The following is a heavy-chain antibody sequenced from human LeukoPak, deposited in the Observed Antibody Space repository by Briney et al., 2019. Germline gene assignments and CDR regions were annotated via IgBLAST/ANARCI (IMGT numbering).Heavy chain of an antibody. CDR3: ARDGYYDSSGYIDY. Sequence: ASVTVSFKASGYTFTIYGISWVRQAPGQGLEWMGWISAYNGNTNYAQKLQGRVTMTTDTSTSTAYMELRSLRSDDTAVYYCARDGYYDSSGYIDYWGQGTLVTVSS. J-gene: IGHJ4*02. V-gene: IGHV1-18*01. CDR1: GYTFTIYG. CDR2: ISAYNGNT. D-gene: IGHD3-22*01.